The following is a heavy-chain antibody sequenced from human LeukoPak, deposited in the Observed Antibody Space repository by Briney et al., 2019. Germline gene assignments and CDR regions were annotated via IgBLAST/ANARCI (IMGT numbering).Heavy chain of an antibody. D-gene: IGHD3-9*01. V-gene: IGHV3-48*01. CDR3: ARALRYFDWLSTSPEYNWFDP. CDR2: ISSSSSTI. J-gene: IGHJ5*02. CDR1: GFTFSSYG. Sequence: PGGSLRLSCAASGFTFSSYGMNWVRQAPGKGLEWVSYISSSSSTIYYADSVKGRFTISRDNAKNSLYLQMNSLRAEDTAVYYCARALRYFDWLSTSPEYNWFDPWGQGTLVTVSS.